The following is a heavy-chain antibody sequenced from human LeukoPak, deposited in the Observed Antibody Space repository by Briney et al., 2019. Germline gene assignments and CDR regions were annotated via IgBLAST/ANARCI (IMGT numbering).Heavy chain of an antibody. V-gene: IGHV3-30*18. CDR3: AKDHPIVVVPAAPWFDP. J-gene: IGHJ5*02. Sequence: SGGSLRLSCAASGFTFSSYGMHWVRQAPGKGLEWVAVISYDGSNKYYADSVKGRFTISRDNSKNTPYLQMNSLRAEDTAVYYCAKDHPIVVVPAAPWFDPWGQGTLVTVSS. CDR2: ISYDGSNK. D-gene: IGHD2-2*01. CDR1: GFTFSSYG.